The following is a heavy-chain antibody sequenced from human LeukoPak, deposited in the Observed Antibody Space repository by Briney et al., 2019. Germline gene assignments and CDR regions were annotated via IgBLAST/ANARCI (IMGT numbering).Heavy chain of an antibody. J-gene: IGHJ4*02. CDR3: VRGGSRYCSGTSCPLFDF. CDR2: INPDSGGT. Sequence: AASVKVSCKASGYTFTGYYMHWVRQAPGQGLEWMGWINPDSGGTNYAQKFQGRVTVTRDTSINTAYMDLRWLRSDDTGIYYCVRGGSRYCSGTSCPLFDFWGQGTLVTVSS. V-gene: IGHV1-2*02. CDR1: GYTFTGYY. D-gene: IGHD2-2*01.